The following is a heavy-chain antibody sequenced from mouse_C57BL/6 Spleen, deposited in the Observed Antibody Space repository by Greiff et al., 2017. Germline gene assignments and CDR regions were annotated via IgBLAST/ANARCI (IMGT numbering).Heavy chain of an antibody. CDR1: GYTFTSYW. J-gene: IGHJ1*03. CDR2: IDPSDSYT. V-gene: IGHV1-59*01. Sequence: QVQLKQPGAELVRPGTSVKLSCKASGYTFTSYWMHWVKQRPGQGLEWIGVIDPSDSYTNYNQKFKGKATLTVDTSSSTAYMQLSSLTSEDSAVHYCARSSYYYGSNWYFDVWGTGTTVTVSS. D-gene: IGHD1-1*01. CDR3: ARSSYYYGSNWYFDV.